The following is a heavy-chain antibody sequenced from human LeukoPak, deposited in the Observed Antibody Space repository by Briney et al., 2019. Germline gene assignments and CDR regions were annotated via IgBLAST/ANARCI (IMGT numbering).Heavy chain of an antibody. CDR1: GYTFTSYG. D-gene: IGHD2-2*01. Sequence: AASVKVSCKASGYTFTSYGISWVRQAPGQGREWMGWICVYNSNTNYAQKVQGRVTMTTDTSTSTAHMELRSLRSDDTAVYYCARARMVGVPAAPYWFDPWGQGTLVTVSS. V-gene: IGHV1-18*01. CDR3: ARARMVGVPAAPYWFDP. CDR2: ICVYNSNT. J-gene: IGHJ5*02.